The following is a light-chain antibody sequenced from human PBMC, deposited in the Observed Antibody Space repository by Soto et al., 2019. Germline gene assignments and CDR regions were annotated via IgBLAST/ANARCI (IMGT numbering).Light chain of an antibody. V-gene: IGLV2-14*01. J-gene: IGLJ1*01. CDR2: DVS. CDR1: SNDVGGYNY. Sequence: QSVLTQPASVSGSPGQSITISCTGTSNDVGGYNYVSWFQQHPGKAPKFILYDVSHRSSGVSNRFSGSKSGNTASLTISGLQAEDEADYYCGSYTRTTSFVFGTGTKLTVL. CDR3: GSYTRTTSFV.